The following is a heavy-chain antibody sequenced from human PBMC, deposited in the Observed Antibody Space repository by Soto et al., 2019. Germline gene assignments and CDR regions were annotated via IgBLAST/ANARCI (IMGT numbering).Heavy chain of an antibody. CDR1: GGTFSSYA. D-gene: IGHD3-22*01. J-gene: IGHJ4*02. CDR3: ALRPHRLLPMNYFDY. V-gene: IGHV1-69*06. CDR2: IIPIFGTA. Sequence: QVQLVQSGAEVKKPGSSVKVSCKASGGTFSSYAISWVRQAPGQGIEWMGGIIPIFGTANYAQKFQGRVTITADKSTSTAYMELSSLRSEDTAVYYCALRPHRLLPMNYFDYWGQGTLVTVSS.